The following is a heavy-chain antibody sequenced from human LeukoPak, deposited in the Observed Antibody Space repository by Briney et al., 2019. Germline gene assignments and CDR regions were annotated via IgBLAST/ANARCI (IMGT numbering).Heavy chain of an antibody. CDR2: LSPDGSSS. D-gene: IGHD1-26*01. J-gene: IGHJ4*02. Sequence: GGSLRLSCAASGFTFSTYWMHWVRQAPGKGLVWGSRLSPDGSSSIYADSVKGRFTVSRDNAKNTLYLQMNSLRADDTAVYYCTRSPSLGGSYWGFDYWGQGTLLTVSS. CDR1: GFTFSTYW. CDR3: TRSPSLGGSYWGFDY. V-gene: IGHV3-74*01.